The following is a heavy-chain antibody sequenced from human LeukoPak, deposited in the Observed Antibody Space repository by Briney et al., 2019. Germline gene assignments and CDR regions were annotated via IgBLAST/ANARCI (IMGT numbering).Heavy chain of an antibody. CDR2: IYYSGST. CDR3: ATGGDNY. Sequence: ASETLSLTCTVSGGSISGYYWSWIRQPPGKGLEWIGYIYYSGSTNYNPSLKSRVTISVDTSKNQFSLKLSSVTAADTAVYYCATGGDNYWGQGTLVTVSS. CDR1: GGSISGYY. D-gene: IGHD1-26*01. V-gene: IGHV4-59*12. J-gene: IGHJ4*02.